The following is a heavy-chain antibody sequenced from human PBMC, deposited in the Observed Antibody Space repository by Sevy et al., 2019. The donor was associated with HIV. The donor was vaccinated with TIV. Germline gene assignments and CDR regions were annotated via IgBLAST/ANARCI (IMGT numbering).Heavy chain of an antibody. CDR1: GFTFSNVW. D-gene: IGHD2-21*01. CDR2: IKSRTEGGTP. Sequence: GGSLRLSCAASGFTFSNVWMSWVRQAPGKGLERVGHIKSRTEGGTPDYAAPVKGRFNIPRDDAKSTLYLQMTSLKTEDTAVYYCTTGGSILQHWGQGTLVTVSS. CDR3: TTGGSILQH. V-gene: IGHV3-15*01. J-gene: IGHJ4*02.